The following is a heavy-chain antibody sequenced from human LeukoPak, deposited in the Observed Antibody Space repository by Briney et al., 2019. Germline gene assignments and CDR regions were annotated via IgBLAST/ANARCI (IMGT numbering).Heavy chain of an antibody. V-gene: IGHV1-18*01. J-gene: IGHJ3*02. CDR1: GYSIRNYG. CDR2: VNNNIVNT. Sequence: PRASVKVYCKASGYSIRNYGISWVRQTPGQGLEWMGWVNNNIVNTNNGKKFQGRVTVTTDTSTSTAYMELRSLRFDDTAVYYCARALKVSGRPGTFEIWGQGTTVIVS. CDR3: ARALKVSGRPGTFEI. D-gene: IGHD6-25*01.